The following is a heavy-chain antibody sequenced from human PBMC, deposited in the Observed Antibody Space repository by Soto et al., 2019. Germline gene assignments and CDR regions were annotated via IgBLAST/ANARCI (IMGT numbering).Heavy chain of an antibody. CDR3: AKGSHSKPFDP. CDR2: ISGSGDIT. D-gene: IGHD4-4*01. J-gene: IGHJ5*02. CDR1: GFTLNTYA. V-gene: IGHV3-23*01. Sequence: GGSLRLSCAASGFTLNTYAMSWVRQAPGKGLEWVSAISGSGDITYYADSVKGRFTISRDNSKNTLYLQMNSLRAEDTAIYYCAKGSHSKPFDPWGQGTLVTVSS.